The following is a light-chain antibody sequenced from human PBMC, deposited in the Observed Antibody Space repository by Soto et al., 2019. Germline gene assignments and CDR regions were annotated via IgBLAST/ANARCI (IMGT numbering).Light chain of an antibody. CDR1: SSNIGAGYD. CDR2: CND. CDR3: QSYDSRLRAAL. V-gene: IGLV1-40*01. J-gene: IGLJ2*01. Sequence: QSVLTQPPSLSGAPGQRVTISCSGSSSNIGAGYDVHWYQQLPGSASKLLICCNDNRPSGVPDRFSGSKSVTAASLAITGLQAEDESEYSSQSYDSRLRAALFGGGTKLTDL.